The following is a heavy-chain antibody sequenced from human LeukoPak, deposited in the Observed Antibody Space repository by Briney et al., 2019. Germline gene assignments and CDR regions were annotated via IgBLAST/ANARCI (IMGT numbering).Heavy chain of an antibody. J-gene: IGHJ4*02. CDR2: ISYDRTHI. CDR3: ARDNTVGAAIEY. D-gene: IGHD1-26*01. Sequence: GWSLRLSCAASGFTFSSYAMHWVRQAPGKGLEWVAVISYDRTHIYYADSMKGRFTISRDNSKNTLYLQMNSLRAEDTAVYYCARDNTVGAAIEYWGQGTLVTVSS. CDR1: GFTFSSYA. V-gene: IGHV3-30-3*01.